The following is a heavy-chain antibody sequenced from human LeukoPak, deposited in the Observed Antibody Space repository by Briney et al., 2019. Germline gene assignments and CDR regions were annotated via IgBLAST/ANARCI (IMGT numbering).Heavy chain of an antibody. CDR3: ARGPNSNWSGLDF. D-gene: IGHD6-6*01. J-gene: IGHJ4*02. Sequence: GGSLRLSCAASGFTFNTYTMNWVRQAPGKGLEWVSYISGSSGIIDYADSVRGRFTISRDNAKNTLYLQVNNLRAEDTAVYYCARGPNSNWSGLDFWGQGTLLTVSS. CDR2: ISGSSGII. CDR1: GFTFNTYT. V-gene: IGHV3-48*04.